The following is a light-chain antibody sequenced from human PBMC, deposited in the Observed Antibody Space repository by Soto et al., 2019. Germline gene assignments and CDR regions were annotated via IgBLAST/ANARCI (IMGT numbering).Light chain of an antibody. CDR3: QQYGTSPRT. CDR2: GAS. Sequence: EIVLTQSPGTLSLSPGDRATLSCRASQTVRSNYLAWYQQKPGQTPRLLIYGASNRATDIPDRFSGSGSGTDFTLTISRLEPEDCGMYSCQQYGTSPRTFGQGTKVE. CDR1: QTVRSNY. V-gene: IGKV3-20*01. J-gene: IGKJ1*01.